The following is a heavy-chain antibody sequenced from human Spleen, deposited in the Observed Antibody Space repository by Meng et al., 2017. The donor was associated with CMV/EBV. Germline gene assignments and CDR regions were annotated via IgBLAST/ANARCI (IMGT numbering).Heavy chain of an antibody. V-gene: IGHV4-4*02. J-gene: IGHJ4*02. CDR3: ARVGTYSGTYPTGYFDS. D-gene: IGHD1-26*01. Sequence: NGWRWGRQPPGKGLEWIGEIYHGGKTNYNPSLTSRLTISVDRSKNQFSLKLSSVTAADTAVYYCARVGTYSGTYPTGYFDSWGQGTLVTVSS. CDR2: IYHGGKT. CDR1: NG.